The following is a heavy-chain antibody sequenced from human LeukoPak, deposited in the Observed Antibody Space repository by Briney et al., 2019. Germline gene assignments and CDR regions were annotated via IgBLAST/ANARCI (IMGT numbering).Heavy chain of an antibody. CDR2: IYYSGST. CDR1: GGSISSYY. Sequence: SETLSLTCSVSGGSISSYYWSWIRQPPGKGLEWIGYIYYSGSTNDNPSLKSRVTISVDTSKNQFSLKLGSVTAADTAMYYCARFDSSGYYVVYWGQGTLVTVSS. D-gene: IGHD3-22*01. V-gene: IGHV4-59*08. J-gene: IGHJ4*02. CDR3: ARFDSSGYYVVY.